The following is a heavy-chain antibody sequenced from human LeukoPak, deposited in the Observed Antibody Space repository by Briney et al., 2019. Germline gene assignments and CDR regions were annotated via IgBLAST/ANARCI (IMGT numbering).Heavy chain of an antibody. CDR2: ISAYNGNT. CDR1: GYTFTGYY. V-gene: IGHV1-18*04. D-gene: IGHD3-22*01. Sequence: ASVKVSCKASGYTFTGYYMHWVRQAPGRGLEWMGWISAYNGNTNYAQKLQGRVTMTTDTSTSTAYMELRSLRSDDTAVYYCARVPTYYYDSSGYYYDPLFDYWGQGTLVTVSS. CDR3: ARVPTYYYDSSGYYYDPLFDY. J-gene: IGHJ4*02.